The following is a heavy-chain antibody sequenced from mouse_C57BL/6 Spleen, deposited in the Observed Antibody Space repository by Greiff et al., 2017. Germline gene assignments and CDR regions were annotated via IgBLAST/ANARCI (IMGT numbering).Heavy chain of an antibody. CDR2: INPNNGGT. J-gene: IGHJ4*01. CDR1: GYTFTDYN. V-gene: IGHV1-18*01. D-gene: IGHD1-1*01. CDR3: ARSTYGSSYYYAMDY. Sequence: VQLQQSGPELVKPGASVKIPCKASGYTFTDYNMDWVKQSHGKSLEWIGDINPNNGGTIYNQKFKGKATLTVDKSSSTAYMELRSLTSEDTAVYDCARSTYGSSYYYAMDYWVKEPQSPSPQ.